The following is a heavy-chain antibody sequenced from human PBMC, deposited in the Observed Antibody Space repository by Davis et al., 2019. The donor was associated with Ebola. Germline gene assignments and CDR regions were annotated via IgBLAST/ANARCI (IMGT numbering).Heavy chain of an antibody. D-gene: IGHD2-2*02. CDR1: GFTFSSYS. CDR3: ARDLYLGSWNYYGMDV. CDR2: ISSSSNYI. J-gene: IGHJ6*02. V-gene: IGHV3-21*01. Sequence: GGSLRLSCAASGFTFSSYSMNWVRQAPGKGLEWVSSISSSSNYIYYADSVKGRCTISRDNAKNSLYLQMNSLRAEDTAVYYCARDLYLGSWNYYGMDVWGQGTTVTVSS.